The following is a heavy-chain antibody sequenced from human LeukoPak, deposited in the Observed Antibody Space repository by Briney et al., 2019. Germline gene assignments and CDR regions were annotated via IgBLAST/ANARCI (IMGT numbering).Heavy chain of an antibody. J-gene: IGHJ6*02. CDR2: VYYSGST. CDR1: GGSIRSGDYS. V-gene: IGHV4-31*03. Sequence: SETLSLTCTVSGGSIRSGDYSWNWIRQHPGKGLEWIGYVYYSGSTYYNPSLTSRVTMSVDTSKNQFSLKLSSVTAADMAIYYCARDHTETSSLNFRNYYYYGMDIWGQGTTVIVSS. D-gene: IGHD4-11*01. CDR3: ARDHTETSSLNFRNYYYYGMDI.